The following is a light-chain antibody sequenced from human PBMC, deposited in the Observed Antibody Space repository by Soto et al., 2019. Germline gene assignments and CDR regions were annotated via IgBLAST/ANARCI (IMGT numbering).Light chain of an antibody. CDR1: QGISSY. CDR3: QQYYDYPWT. J-gene: IGKJ1*01. V-gene: IGKV1-8*01. Sequence: AIRMTQSPSSFSASTGDRVTITCRASQGISSYLAWYQQKPGKAPNLLIYAASTLQSGVPSRFSGGGSGTDFTLTISCLQPEDFAIYYCQQYYDYPWTFGQGTKVEI. CDR2: AAS.